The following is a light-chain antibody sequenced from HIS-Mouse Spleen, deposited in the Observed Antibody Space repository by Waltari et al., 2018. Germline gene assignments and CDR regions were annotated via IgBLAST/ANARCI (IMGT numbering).Light chain of an antibody. Sequence: SYELTQPPSVSVSPGQTARITCPGDPLPNTYSYWYQKQSGQAPWLVICEDSTRPSGIPERFAGSSSGTMATLTISGAQVEDEADYYCYSTDSSGNHRVFGGGTKLTVL. CDR1: PLPNTY. CDR2: EDS. J-gene: IGLJ2*01. V-gene: IGLV3-10*01. CDR3: YSTDSSGNHRV.